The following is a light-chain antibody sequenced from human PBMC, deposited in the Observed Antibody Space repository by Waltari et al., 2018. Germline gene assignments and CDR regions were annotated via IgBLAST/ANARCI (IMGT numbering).Light chain of an antibody. CDR2: ATT. V-gene: IGLV1-40*01. J-gene: IGLJ2*01. Sequence: QSVLTQPPSVSGALGQTVTISCTGSSSNIGADYDVHWYQQLPGTAPKLLIYATTNRPSGVPARFSGSKSCTSASLAITGLQPEDEATYFCQSYDSSLRIFGGGTKLTVL. CDR1: SSNIGADYD. CDR3: QSYDSSLRI.